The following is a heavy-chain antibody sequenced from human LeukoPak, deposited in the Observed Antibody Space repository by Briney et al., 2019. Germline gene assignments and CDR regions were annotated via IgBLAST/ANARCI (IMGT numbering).Heavy chain of an antibody. D-gene: IGHD2-15*01. V-gene: IGHV3-9*01. CDR2: ISWNSGSI. J-gene: IGHJ4*02. CDR3: AKGADIVVVVAAFDY. CDR1: GFTFDDYA. Sequence: GGSLRLSCAASGFTFDDYAMHWVRQAPGKGLEWVSGISWNSGSIGYADSVKGRFTISRDNAKNSLYLQMNSLRAEDTALYYCAKGADIVVVVAAFDYWGQGTLVTVSS.